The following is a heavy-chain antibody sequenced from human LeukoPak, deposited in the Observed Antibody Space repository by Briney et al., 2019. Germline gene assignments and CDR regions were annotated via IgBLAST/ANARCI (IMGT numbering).Heavy chain of an antibody. CDR2: ISYDGSNK. Sequence: GGSLRLSCAASGFTFSSYAMHWVRQAPGKGLEWVAVISYDGSNKYYADSVKGRFTISRDNSKNTLYLQMNSLRAEDTAVYYCAKDQVAAGRYYYYYYGMDVWGQGTTVTVSS. D-gene: IGHD6-13*01. J-gene: IGHJ6*02. V-gene: IGHV3-30*04. CDR1: GFTFSSYA. CDR3: AKDQVAAGRYYYYYYGMDV.